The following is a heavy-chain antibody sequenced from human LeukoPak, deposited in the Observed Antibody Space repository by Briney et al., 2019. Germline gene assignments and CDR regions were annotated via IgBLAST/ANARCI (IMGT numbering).Heavy chain of an antibody. Sequence: SETLSLTCTVSGGSISGSYWNWIRQPPGKGLEWIGYIYSSGSTNYNPSLKSRVTISVDTSKNQFSLKLSSVTAADTAVYYCASLSSGSYNWFDPWGRGTLVTVSS. V-gene: IGHV4-59*01. D-gene: IGHD1-26*01. CDR3: ASLSSGSYNWFDP. CDR2: IYSSGST. CDR1: GGSISGSY. J-gene: IGHJ5*02.